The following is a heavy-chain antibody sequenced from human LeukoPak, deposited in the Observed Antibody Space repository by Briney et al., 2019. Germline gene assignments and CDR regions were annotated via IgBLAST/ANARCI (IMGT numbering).Heavy chain of an antibody. D-gene: IGHD5-24*01. CDR3: AKGAVKMATIRAFDY. CDR2: IGGGGLTT. Sequence: GGSLRLSCAASGFTFNNYDMSWVRQAPGKGLEWVSGIGGGGLTTYYADSVEGRFTISRDNSKNTLFLQMNSLRADDTAKYYFAKGAVKMATIRAFDYWGQGTLVTVSS. V-gene: IGHV3-23*01. CDR1: GFTFNNYD. J-gene: IGHJ4*02.